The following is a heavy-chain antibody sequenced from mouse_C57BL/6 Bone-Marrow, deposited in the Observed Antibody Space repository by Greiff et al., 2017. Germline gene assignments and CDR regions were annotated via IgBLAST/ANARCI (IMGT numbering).Heavy chain of an antibody. Sequence: VQLQQSGAELVKPGASVKLSCKASGYTFTEYTIHWVKQRSGQGLEWIGWFYPGSGSIKYNEKFKDKATLTADKSSSTVYMEISRLTSEDSAVYFCARHEEVPLTTVVATGYFDVWGTGTTVTVSS. J-gene: IGHJ1*03. CDR2: FYPGSGSI. CDR3: ARHEEVPLTTVVATGYFDV. D-gene: IGHD1-1*01. CDR1: GYTFTEYT. V-gene: IGHV1-62-2*01.